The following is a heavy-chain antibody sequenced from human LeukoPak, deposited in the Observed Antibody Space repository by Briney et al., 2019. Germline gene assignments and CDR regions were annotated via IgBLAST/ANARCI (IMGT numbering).Heavy chain of an antibody. D-gene: IGHD6-13*01. J-gene: IGHJ6*03. CDR2: IHSIGGT. V-gene: IGHV4-59*12. Sequence: SETLSLTCTVPGGSISSYYWSWIRQPPGKGLEWIGYIHSIGGTNYNPSLKSRVTMSVDTSKNQFSLKLSSVTAADTAVYYCARVGTYPYYYYYMDVWGKGTTVTISS. CDR1: GGSISSYY. CDR3: ARVGTYPYYYYYMDV.